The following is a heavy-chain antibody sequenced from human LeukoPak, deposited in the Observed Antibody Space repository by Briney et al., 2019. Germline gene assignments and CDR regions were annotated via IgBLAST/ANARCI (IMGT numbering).Heavy chain of an antibody. CDR1: GFTFSSYA. V-gene: IGHV3-23*01. CDR2: ISGSGGST. Sequence: PGGSLRLSCAASGFTFSSYAMSWVRQAPGKGLEWVSAISGSGGSTYYADSVKGRFTISRDNSKNTLYLQMNSLRAEDTAVYYCAKCGRGLRFLEWFDYWGQGTLVTVSS. J-gene: IGHJ4*02. CDR3: AKCGRGLRFLEWFDY. D-gene: IGHD3-3*01.